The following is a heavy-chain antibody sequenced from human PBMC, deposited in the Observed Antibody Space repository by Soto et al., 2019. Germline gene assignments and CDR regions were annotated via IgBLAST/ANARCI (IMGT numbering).Heavy chain of an antibody. CDR3: ARGLGYCSSTSCSIVGAFDY. CDR2: INHSGST. D-gene: IGHD2-2*01. CDR1: GGSFSGYY. Sequence: SETLSLTCAVYGGSFSGYYWSWIRQPPGKGLEWIGEINHSGSTNYNPSLKSRVTISVDTSKNRFSLKLSSVTAADTAVYYCARGLGYCSSTSCSIVGAFDYWGQGTLVTVSS. J-gene: IGHJ4*02. V-gene: IGHV4-34*01.